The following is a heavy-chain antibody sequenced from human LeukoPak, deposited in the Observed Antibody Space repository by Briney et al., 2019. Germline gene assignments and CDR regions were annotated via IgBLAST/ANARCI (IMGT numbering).Heavy chain of an antibody. V-gene: IGHV1-46*01. J-gene: IGHJ4*02. CDR1: GYTFTSYC. CDR3: ARVKCSGGSCYSVDFDY. D-gene: IGHD2-15*01. CDR2: INPSGGST. Sequence: ASVKVSCKASGYTFTSYCMHWVRQAPGQGLEWMGIINPSGGSTSYAQKFQGRVTMTRDTSTSTVYMELSSLRSEDTAVYYCARVKCSGGSCYSVDFDYWGQGTLVTVSS.